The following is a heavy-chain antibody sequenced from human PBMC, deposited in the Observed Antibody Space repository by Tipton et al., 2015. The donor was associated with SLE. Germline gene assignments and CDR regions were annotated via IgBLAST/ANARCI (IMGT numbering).Heavy chain of an antibody. V-gene: IGHV4-59*11. J-gene: IGHJ4*02. CDR1: GGSISSHY. CDR2: IYYRGST. CDR3: ARGGGSYGHGEDFDY. Sequence: TLSLTCTVSGGSISSHYWSWIRQPPGKGLEWIGYIYYRGSTNYNPSLKSRVTISVDTSKNQFSLKLSSVTAADTAVYYCARGGGSYGHGEDFDYWGQGTLVTVSS. D-gene: IGHD5-18*01.